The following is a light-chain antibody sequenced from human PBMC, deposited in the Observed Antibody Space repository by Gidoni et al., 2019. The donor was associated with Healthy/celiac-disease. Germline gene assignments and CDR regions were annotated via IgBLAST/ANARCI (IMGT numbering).Light chain of an antibody. CDR1: QSISSY. CDR3: QQSYSTRYT. J-gene: IGKJ2*01. Sequence: DIQMTQSPSSLSASVGDRVTITCRASQSISSYLNWDQQKPGKAPKLLIYAASSLPSGVPSRFSGSGSGTDFTLTISSLQPEDFATYYCQQSYSTRYTFGQGTKLEIK. V-gene: IGKV1-39*01. CDR2: AAS.